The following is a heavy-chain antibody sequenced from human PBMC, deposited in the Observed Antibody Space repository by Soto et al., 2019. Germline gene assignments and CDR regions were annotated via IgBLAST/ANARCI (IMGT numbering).Heavy chain of an antibody. CDR1: GFTFSSYG. V-gene: IGHV3-33*01. CDR2: IWYDGSNK. CDR3: ARAIAAAAYYYYYYMDV. D-gene: IGHD6-13*01. Sequence: QVQLVESGGGVVQPGRSLRLSCAASGFTFSSYGMHWVRQAPGKGLEWVAVIWYDGSNKYYADSVKGRFTISRDNSKNTLYLQMNSLRVEDTAVYYCARAIAAAAYYYYYYMDVWGKGTTVTVSS. J-gene: IGHJ6*03.